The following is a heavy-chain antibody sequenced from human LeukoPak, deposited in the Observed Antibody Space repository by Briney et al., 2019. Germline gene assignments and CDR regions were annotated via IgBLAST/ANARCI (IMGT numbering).Heavy chain of an antibody. Sequence: SQTLSLTCAISGDSVSSNSAAWNWIRQSPSRGLEWLGWTYYRSKWYNDYAVSVKSRITINPDTSKNQFSLRLNSVTPEDTAVYYCARWYYDSSGYCFDYWGQGTLVTVSS. CDR1: GDSVSSNSAA. CDR3: ARWYYDSSGYCFDY. CDR2: TYYRSKWYN. V-gene: IGHV6-1*01. J-gene: IGHJ4*02. D-gene: IGHD3-22*01.